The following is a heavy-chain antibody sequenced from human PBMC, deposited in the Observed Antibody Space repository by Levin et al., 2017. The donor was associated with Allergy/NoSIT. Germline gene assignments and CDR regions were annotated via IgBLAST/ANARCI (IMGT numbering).Heavy chain of an antibody. CDR2: IYHSGST. V-gene: IGHV4-30-2*01. D-gene: IGHD4-17*01. J-gene: IGHJ5*02. CDR3: ARGTHDYGDYDWFDP. CDR1: GGSISSADFS. Sequence: SETLSLTCAVSGGSISSADFSWSWIRQPPGTGLEWIGYIYHSGSTYYNPSLKSRVTISVDRSKNQFSLKVNSVTAADTAVYYCARGTHDYGDYDWFDPWGQGTLVTVSS.